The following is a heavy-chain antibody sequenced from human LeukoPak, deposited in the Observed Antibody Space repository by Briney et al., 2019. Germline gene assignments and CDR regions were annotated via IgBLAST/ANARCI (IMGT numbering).Heavy chain of an antibody. CDR3: ASNLDGGPAVYYYYGMDV. D-gene: IGHD4-23*01. CDR2: IWYDGSNK. J-gene: IGHJ6*02. Sequence: GRSLRLSCAASGFAFSSYGMHWVRQAPGKGLEWVAVIWYDGSNKYYADSVKGRFTISRDNSKNTLYPQMNSLRAEDTAVYYCASNLDGGPAVYYYYGMDVWGQGTTVTVSS. V-gene: IGHV3-33*01. CDR1: GFAFSSYG.